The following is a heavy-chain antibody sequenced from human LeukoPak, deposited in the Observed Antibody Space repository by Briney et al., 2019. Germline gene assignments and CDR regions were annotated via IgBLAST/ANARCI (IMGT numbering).Heavy chain of an antibody. CDR2: ISSSSSYI. Sequence: GGSLRLSCTASGFTFSSYSMNWVRQAPGKGLEWVSSISSSSSYIYYADSVKGRLTISRDNAKNSLYLQMNSLRAEDTAVYYCARSEGTIDYWGQGTLVTVSS. D-gene: IGHD2-8*01. V-gene: IGHV3-21*01. J-gene: IGHJ4*02. CDR3: ARSEGTIDY. CDR1: GFTFSSYS.